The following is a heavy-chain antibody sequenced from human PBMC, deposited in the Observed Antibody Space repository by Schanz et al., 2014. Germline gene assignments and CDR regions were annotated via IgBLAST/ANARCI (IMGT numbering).Heavy chain of an antibody. CDR3: ARGTGAFDS. V-gene: IGHV3-23*01. CDR1: GFTFRRSYG. Sequence: EVQMLESGGGLVQPGGSLRLSCVASGFTFRRSYGMTWVRQAPGKGLEWVSVISGSGGGANYAESVKGRFTISLDDSENALYLQMNNLRVDDTAVYYCARGTGAFDSWGQGTLVTVSP. J-gene: IGHJ4*02. D-gene: IGHD2-8*02. CDR2: ISGSGGGA.